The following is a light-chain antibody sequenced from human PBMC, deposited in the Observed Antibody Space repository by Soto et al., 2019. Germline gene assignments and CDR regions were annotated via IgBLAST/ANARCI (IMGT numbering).Light chain of an antibody. CDR3: QKYNSAPCT. V-gene: IGKV1-27*01. CDR1: QGISNY. Sequence: DIQMTQSPSSLSASVRDRVTITCRASQGISNYLAWYQQKPGKVPKLLIYAASTLQSGVPSRFSGSESGTDFTLAISILQPEAVATYYCQKYNSAPCTFGQGTKVEIK. J-gene: IGKJ1*01. CDR2: AAS.